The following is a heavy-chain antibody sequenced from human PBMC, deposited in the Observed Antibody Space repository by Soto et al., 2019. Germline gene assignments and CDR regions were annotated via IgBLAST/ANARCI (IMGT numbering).Heavy chain of an antibody. J-gene: IGHJ4*02. D-gene: IGHD3-3*01. CDR3: HSRGSRFLEWLLKPY. V-gene: IGHV1-24*01. Sequence: ASVKVSCKVSGYTLTELSMHWVRQAPGKGLEWMGGFDPEDGETIYAQKFQGRVTMTEDTSTDTAYMELSSLRSEDTAVYYCHSRGSRFLEWLLKPYWGQGTLVTVSS. CDR2: FDPEDGET. CDR1: GYTLTELS.